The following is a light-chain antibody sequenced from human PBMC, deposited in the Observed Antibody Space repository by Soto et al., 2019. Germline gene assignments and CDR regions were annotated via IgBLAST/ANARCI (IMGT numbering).Light chain of an antibody. CDR3: HQYGSSPWT. CDR1: QSVSSS. Sequence: EIVVTQSPATLSVSPGERVTLSCRASQSVSSSLAWYQQRPGQAPRLLIYDTSTRAAGIAARFSGSGSGTEFTLTISSLQSEDSAVYYCHQYGSSPWTFGQGTKVEVK. J-gene: IGKJ1*01. CDR2: DTS. V-gene: IGKV3-15*01.